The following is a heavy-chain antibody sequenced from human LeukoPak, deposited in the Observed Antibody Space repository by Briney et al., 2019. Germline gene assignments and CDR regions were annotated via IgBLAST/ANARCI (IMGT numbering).Heavy chain of an antibody. D-gene: IGHD6-13*01. Sequence: NTSETLSLTCTVSGGSISSYYWSWIRQPPGKGLEWIGYIYYSGTTNYNPSLKSRVTISVDTSKNQFSLKLGSVTAADTAVYYCARGVYIAAAQYAYWGQGTLVTVSS. J-gene: IGHJ4*02. V-gene: IGHV4-59*01. CDR3: ARGVYIAAAQYAY. CDR2: IYYSGTT. CDR1: GGSISSYY.